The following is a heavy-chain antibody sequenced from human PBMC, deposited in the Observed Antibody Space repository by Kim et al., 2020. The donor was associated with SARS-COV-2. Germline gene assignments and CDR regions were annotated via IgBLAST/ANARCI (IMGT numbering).Heavy chain of an antibody. Sequence: SETLSLTCTVSGGSISSYYWSWIRQPPGKGLEWIGYIYYSGSTNYNPSLKSRVTISVDTSKNQFSLKLSSVTAADTAVYYCARDYGSSWYSSHYYYGMDVWGQGTTVTVSS. J-gene: IGHJ6*02. CDR1: GGSISSYY. D-gene: IGHD6-13*01. CDR3: ARDYGSSWYSSHYYYGMDV. CDR2: IYYSGST. V-gene: IGHV4-59*13.